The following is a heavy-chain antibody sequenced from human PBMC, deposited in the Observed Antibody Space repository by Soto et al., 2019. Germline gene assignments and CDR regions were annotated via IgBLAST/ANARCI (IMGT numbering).Heavy chain of an antibody. Sequence: PSETLSLTCAVSGGSISSSNWWSWVRQPPGKGPEWIGEIYHSGSTNYNPSLKSRVTISVDKSKNQFSLKLSSVTAADTAVYYCASLTYSSSSAYFDYWGQGTLVTVSS. CDR2: IYHSGST. V-gene: IGHV4-4*02. CDR1: GGSISSSNW. D-gene: IGHD6-6*01. CDR3: ASLTYSSSSAYFDY. J-gene: IGHJ4*02.